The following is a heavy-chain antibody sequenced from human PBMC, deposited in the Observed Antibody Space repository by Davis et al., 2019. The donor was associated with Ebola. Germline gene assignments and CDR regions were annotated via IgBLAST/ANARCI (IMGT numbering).Heavy chain of an antibody. J-gene: IGHJ6*02. Sequence: GGSLRLSCAASGFTFSSYSMNWVRQAPGKGLEWVSSISSSRSYIYYADSVKGRFTISRDNAKKSLHLQMNSLRAEDTALYYCARELECRDWLITDYYYYGMDVWGQGTTVTVSS. V-gene: IGHV3-21*01. CDR1: GFTFSSYS. D-gene: IGHD3/OR15-3a*01. CDR2: ISSSRSYI. CDR3: ARELECRDWLITDYYYYGMDV.